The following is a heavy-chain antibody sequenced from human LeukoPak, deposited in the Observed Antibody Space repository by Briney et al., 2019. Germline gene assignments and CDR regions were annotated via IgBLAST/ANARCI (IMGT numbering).Heavy chain of an antibody. CDR3: AKDFVDYYDSSGYPLHAFDI. J-gene: IGHJ3*02. D-gene: IGHD3-22*01. Sequence: GGSLRLSCAASGLTLSSSGMHWVRQPPGKGLEWVAHIWYDGSNKYYADSVERRFTVSRDNSKNTVYLQMNSLRAEDTAVYYCAKDFVDYYDSSGYPLHAFDIWGQGTTVTVSS. CDR2: IWYDGSNK. V-gene: IGHV3-33*06. CDR1: GLTLSSSG.